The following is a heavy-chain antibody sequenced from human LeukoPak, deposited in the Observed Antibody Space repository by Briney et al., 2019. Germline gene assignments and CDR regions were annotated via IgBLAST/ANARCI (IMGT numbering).Heavy chain of an antibody. Sequence: GGSLRLSCAASGFTFSSYAMHWVRQAPGKGLEWVAVISYDGSNKYYADSVKGRFTISRDNSKNTLYLQMNSLRAEDTAVYYCARGPGDYWGQGTLVTVSS. J-gene: IGHJ4*02. CDR3: ARGPGDY. CDR2: ISYDGSNK. V-gene: IGHV3-30-3*01. CDR1: GFTFSSYA.